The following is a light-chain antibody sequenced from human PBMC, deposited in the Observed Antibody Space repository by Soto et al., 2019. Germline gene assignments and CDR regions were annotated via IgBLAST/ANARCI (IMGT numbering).Light chain of an antibody. CDR3: QEYDNWPPLYT. CDR1: QSVSSN. Sequence: EIVMTQSPATLSVSPGERATLSCRASQSVSSNLAWYQQKPGQAPRLLIYGASTRATGIPARFSGGGSGTEFTLTLSSLQSEDFAVYYCQEYDNWPPLYTFGQGTKLEI. CDR2: GAS. V-gene: IGKV3-15*01. J-gene: IGKJ2*01.